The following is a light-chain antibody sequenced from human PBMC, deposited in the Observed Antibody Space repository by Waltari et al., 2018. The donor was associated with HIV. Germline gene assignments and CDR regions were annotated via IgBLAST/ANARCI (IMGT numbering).Light chain of an antibody. CDR3: MIWHSSAWV. Sequence: QAVLTQPSSLSASPGASASLTCTLRSGINVGTYRIYWYQQKPGSPPQYLLRYKSDSDKQQGSGVPIRFSGSKDASANAVILLLSGLQSEYEADYYCMIWHSSAWVFGGGTKLTVL. CDR1: SGINVGTYR. V-gene: IGLV5-45*02. J-gene: IGLJ3*02. CDR2: YKSDSDK.